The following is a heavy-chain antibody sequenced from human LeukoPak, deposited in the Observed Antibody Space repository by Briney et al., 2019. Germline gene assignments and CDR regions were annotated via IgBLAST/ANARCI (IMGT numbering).Heavy chain of an antibody. Sequence: SETLSLTCTVSGGSISSSSYYWGWLRQPPGKGLEWIGSIYYSGSTYYNPSLKSRVTISVDTSKNQFSLKLSSVTAADTAVYYCARPSVLGAILNWGQGTLVTVSS. CDR1: GGSISSSSYY. CDR2: IYYSGST. J-gene: IGHJ4*02. V-gene: IGHV4-39*01. D-gene: IGHD1-26*01. CDR3: ARPSVLGAILN.